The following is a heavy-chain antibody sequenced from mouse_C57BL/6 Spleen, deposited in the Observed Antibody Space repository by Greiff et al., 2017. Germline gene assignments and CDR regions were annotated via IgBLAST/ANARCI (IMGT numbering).Heavy chain of an antibody. CDR1: GYTFTDYH. CDR3: ARRGTTVLAPYAMDY. CDR2: INPNNGGT. V-gene: IGHV1-22*01. D-gene: IGHD1-1*01. J-gene: IGHJ4*01. Sequence: VQLQQSGPELVQPGASVKMSCKASGYTFTDYHMHWVKQSHGKSLEWIGYINPNNGGTSYNQKFKGKATLTVNKSSSTAYMELRSLTSEDSAVYYWARRGTTVLAPYAMDYWGQGTSVTVSS.